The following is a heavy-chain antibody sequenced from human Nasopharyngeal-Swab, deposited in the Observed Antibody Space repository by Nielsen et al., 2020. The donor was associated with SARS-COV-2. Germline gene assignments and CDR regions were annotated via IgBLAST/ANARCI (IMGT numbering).Heavy chain of an antibody. D-gene: IGHD3-22*01. CDR2: ISYDGSNK. CDR3: TKATSLYYYDSSGYRPWYCDY. J-gene: IGHJ4*02. CDR1: GFTFSSYA. Sequence: GESMKISCAASGFTFSSYAMHWARQAPGKGLEWVAVISYDGSNKYYADSVKGRFTISRDNAKKSLYLQMNSLRPEDTALYYCTKATSLYYYDSSGYRPWYCDYWGQGTLVTVSS. V-gene: IGHV3-30*04.